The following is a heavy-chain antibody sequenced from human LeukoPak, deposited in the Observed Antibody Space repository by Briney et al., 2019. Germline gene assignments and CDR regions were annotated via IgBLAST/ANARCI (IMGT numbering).Heavy chain of an antibody. Sequence: GGSLRLSGAASGFTFSSYSMNWVRQAPGKGLEWVSYISSTSSSIYYADSVKGRFTISRDNAKNSLYLQMNSLRAEDTAVYYCARGAPGTYYDFWSGYNLDYWGQGTLVTVSS. J-gene: IGHJ4*02. V-gene: IGHV3-48*01. CDR3: ARGAPGTYYDFWSGYNLDY. CDR2: ISSTSSSI. D-gene: IGHD3-3*01. CDR1: GFTFSSYS.